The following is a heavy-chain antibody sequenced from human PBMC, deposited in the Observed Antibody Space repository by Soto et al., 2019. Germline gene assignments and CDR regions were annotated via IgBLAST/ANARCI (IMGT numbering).Heavy chain of an antibody. CDR2: FYPSVSS. Sequence: PSETLSLTCTVSGFAISRGYYWCWVRHPPGKVLEWIGSFYPSVSSYHNSALATRLGLSIDASKNQFTLNLTSVTAADTALYFCAREKVGTTFFDNWGQGIQVTVSS. D-gene: IGHD2-21*02. CDR1: GFAISRGYY. J-gene: IGHJ4*02. V-gene: IGHV4-38-2*02. CDR3: AREKVGTTFFDN.